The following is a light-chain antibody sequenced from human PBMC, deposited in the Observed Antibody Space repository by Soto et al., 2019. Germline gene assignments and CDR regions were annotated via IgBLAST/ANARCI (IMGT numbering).Light chain of an antibody. J-gene: IGKJ2*01. V-gene: IGKV1D-12*01. Sequence: DIPMTQSPSSVSASVGDRVTFTCRASKGISSWLAWYQQKPGKAPKLLIYAASTLQGAVPSRFSGRGSRTDFSLTISSLQPEDFATYYCQQTNIFPYTFGQGTKLEIK. CDR2: AAS. CDR1: KGISSW. CDR3: QQTNIFPYT.